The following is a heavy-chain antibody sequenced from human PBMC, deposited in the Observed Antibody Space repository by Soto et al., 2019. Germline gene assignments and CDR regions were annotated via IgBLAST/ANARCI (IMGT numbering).Heavy chain of an antibody. CDR2: ITGSDGNT. D-gene: IGHD2-2*01. CDR1: GFTFSSYA. J-gene: IGHJ4*02. CDR3: AKTVSTTWAFDY. V-gene: IGHV3-23*01. Sequence: GGSLRLSCAASGFTFSSYAMSWVRQAPGKGLEWVSAITGSDGNTYYADSVKGRFTISRDNSKNTLYLQMNSLRADDTAVYYCAKTVSTTWAFDYWGQGTLVTVSS.